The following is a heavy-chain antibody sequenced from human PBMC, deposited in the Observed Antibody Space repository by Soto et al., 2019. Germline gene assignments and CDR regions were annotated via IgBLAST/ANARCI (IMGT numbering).Heavy chain of an antibody. CDR1: GGSISSSSYY. CDR2: IHYNGNT. Sequence: PSETLCLTCTVSGGSISSSSYYWAWVRQPPGKGLEWIGNIHYNGNTKYNPSLKSRVSMSVDTSKNQFSLRLISVTAADTAKYFCAREGNLGRWLQPLDFWGQGTLVTVSS. J-gene: IGHJ4*02. V-gene: IGHV4-61*01. D-gene: IGHD5-12*01. CDR3: AREGNLGRWLQPLDF.